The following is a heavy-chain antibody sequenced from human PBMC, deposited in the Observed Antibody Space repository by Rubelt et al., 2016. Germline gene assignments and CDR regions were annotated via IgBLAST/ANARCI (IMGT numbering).Heavy chain of an antibody. CDR2: IHSDGSRT. J-gene: IGHJ6*02. CDR3: AREWDIVVVPAAIYYYYGMDV. V-gene: IGHV3-74*01. D-gene: IGHD2-2*01. Sequence: RQAPGKGLVWVSNIHSDGSRTNYADSVKGRFTISRDNSKNTLYLQMNSLRAEDTAVYYCAREWDIVVVPAAIYYYYGMDVWGQGTTVTVSS.